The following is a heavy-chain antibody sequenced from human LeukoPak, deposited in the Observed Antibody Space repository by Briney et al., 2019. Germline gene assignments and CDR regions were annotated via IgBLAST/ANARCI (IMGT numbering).Heavy chain of an antibody. V-gene: IGHV3-30*18. D-gene: IGHD5-18*01. CDR1: GFTFSSYA. CDR3: AKGPEYTPMVEY. J-gene: IGHJ4*02. Sequence: PGRSLRLSCAASGFTFSSYAMHWVRQAPGKGLEWVAVISYDGGNEYYADSVKGRFTISRDNSKNTQYLQMNSLRAEDTAVYYCAKGPEYTPMVEYWGQGTLVTVSS. CDR2: ISYDGGNE.